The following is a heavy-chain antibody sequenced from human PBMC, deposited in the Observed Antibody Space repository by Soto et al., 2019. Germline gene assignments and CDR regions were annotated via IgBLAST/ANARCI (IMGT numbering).Heavy chain of an antibody. V-gene: IGHV1-8*01. J-gene: IGHJ4*02. CDR3: ARQIPTSSSWNY. CDR2: MNHNSGNT. Sequence: QVQLVPSGAEVKKPGASVKVSCKASGYTFTSYDINWVRQATGQGLEWMGWMNHNSGNTGYAQKFQGRVTMTRNTSISTAYMELSSLRSEDTAVYYCARQIPTSSSWNYWGQGTLVTVSS. CDR1: GYTFTSYD. D-gene: IGHD6-13*01.